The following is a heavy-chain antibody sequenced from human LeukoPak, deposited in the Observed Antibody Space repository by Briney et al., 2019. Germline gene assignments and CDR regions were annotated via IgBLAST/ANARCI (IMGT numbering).Heavy chain of an antibody. CDR2: ISYSGST. Sequence: SETLSLTCTVSGGSISPYYWSWIRQSPGRGLEWIAYISYSGSTSYNPSLKSRVTISVDTSKNQFSLKLSSVTAADTAVFYCARGRPGSAVAGCDLWGRGTLVTVSS. D-gene: IGHD6-19*01. V-gene: IGHV4-59*01. J-gene: IGHJ2*01. CDR1: GGSISPYY. CDR3: ARGRPGSAVAGCDL.